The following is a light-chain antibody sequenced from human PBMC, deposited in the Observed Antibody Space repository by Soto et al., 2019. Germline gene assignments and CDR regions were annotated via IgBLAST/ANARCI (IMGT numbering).Light chain of an antibody. Sequence: QSVLTQPRSVSGSPGQSVTISCTGTSSDVGGYNYVSWYQQHPGEAPKVIIYDVSERPSGVPDRFSGSKSGNTASLAISGLQAEDEADYYCCSFAGSRYVFGTGTKVTVL. CDR3: CSFAGSRYV. CDR1: SSDVGGYNY. CDR2: DVS. J-gene: IGLJ1*01. V-gene: IGLV2-11*01.